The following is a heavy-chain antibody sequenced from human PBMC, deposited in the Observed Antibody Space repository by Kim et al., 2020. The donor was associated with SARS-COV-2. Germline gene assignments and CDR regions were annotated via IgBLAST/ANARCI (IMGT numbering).Heavy chain of an antibody. D-gene: IGHD5-18*01. V-gene: IGHV1-8*01. J-gene: IGHJ4*02. Sequence: PNSGNTGYAQKFQGRVTMTRNTSISTAYMELSSLRSEDTAVYYCARLQQSWGQGTLVTVSS. CDR2: PNSGNT. CDR3: ARLQQS.